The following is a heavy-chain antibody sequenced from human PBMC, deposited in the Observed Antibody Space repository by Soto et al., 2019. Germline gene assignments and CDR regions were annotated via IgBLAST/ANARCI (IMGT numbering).Heavy chain of an antibody. Sequence: QLQLQESGPGLEKPSETLSLTCTVSDGSISSRSSYWGWIRQPPGKGLEWIGSINYSGGTYYNPSLKSRITISVDTSKNQFSLKLSSVTAADTAVYFCAKTGFWSDYRVANYWGQGTLVTVSS. CDR3: AKTGFWSDYRVANY. CDR2: INYSGGT. V-gene: IGHV4-39*01. CDR1: DGSISSRSSY. D-gene: IGHD3-3*01. J-gene: IGHJ4*02.